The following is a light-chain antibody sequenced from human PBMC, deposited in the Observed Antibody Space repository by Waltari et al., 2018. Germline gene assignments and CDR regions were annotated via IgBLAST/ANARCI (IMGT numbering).Light chain of an antibody. CDR2: DAS. CDR3: QHSEA. V-gene: IGKV1-33*01. Sequence: DMQMTQSPASLSASVGDRVTITCQPSQDVINYINWYQQRPGKAPQLLIYDASTLKTGVPSRFSGRQSGTYFTLTISGLQPEDVGTYYCQHSEAFGQGT. J-gene: IGKJ1*01. CDR1: QDVINY.